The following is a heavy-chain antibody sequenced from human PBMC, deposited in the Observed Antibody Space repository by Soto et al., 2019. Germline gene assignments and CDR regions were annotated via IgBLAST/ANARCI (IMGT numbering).Heavy chain of an antibody. J-gene: IGHJ6*03. CDR2: IYHSGNT. CDR1: GGSINSGGYY. V-gene: IGHV4-31*03. Sequence: QVQLQESGPGLVKPSQTLSLICTVSGGSINSGGYYWSWIRQHPGKGLEWIGNIYHSGNTYYNPSLESRVTISVDTSKNQFSLKLSSVTAADTAVYYCAIDDSRNIVARPHVGHYMDVWGKGTTVTVSS. CDR3: AIDDSRNIVARPHVGHYMDV. D-gene: IGHD6-6*01.